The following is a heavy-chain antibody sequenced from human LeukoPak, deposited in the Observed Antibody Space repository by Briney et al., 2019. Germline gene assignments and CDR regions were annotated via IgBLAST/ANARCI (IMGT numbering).Heavy chain of an antibody. CDR1: GFTFSSFA. CDR3: ARETVGGSDY. J-gene: IGHJ4*02. CDR2: IYSGGST. D-gene: IGHD1-26*01. V-gene: IGHV3-53*01. Sequence: SGGSLRLSCAASGFTFSSFALSWVRQAPGKGLEWVSVIYSGGSTYYADSVKGRFTISRDNSKNTLYLQMNSLRAEDTAVYYCARETVGGSDYWGQGTLVTVSS.